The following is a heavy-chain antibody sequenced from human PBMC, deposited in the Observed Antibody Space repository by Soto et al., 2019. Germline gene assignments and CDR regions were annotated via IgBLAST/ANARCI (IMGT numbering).Heavy chain of an antibody. V-gene: IGHV3-33*01. J-gene: IGHJ4*02. CDR2: IWYDGSNK. D-gene: IGHD6-19*01. CDR1: GFTFSSYG. Sequence: QVQLVESGGGVVQPGRSLRLSCAASGFTFSSYGMHWVRQAPGKGLEWVAVIWYDGSNKYYADSVKGRFTISRDNSKNTLYLQMTSLRAEDTAVYYCARGRYSSGWYGFDYWGQGTLVTVSS. CDR3: ARGRYSSGWYGFDY.